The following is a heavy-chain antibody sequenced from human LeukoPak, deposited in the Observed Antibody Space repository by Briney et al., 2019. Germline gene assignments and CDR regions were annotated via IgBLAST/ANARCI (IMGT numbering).Heavy chain of an antibody. Sequence: SETLSLTCTVSGGSISSGGYYWSWIRQHPGKGLEWIGYIYYSGSTYYNPSLKSRVTISVDTSKNQFSLKLSSVTAVDTAVYYCARDQVAGNWFDPWGQGTLVTVSS. D-gene: IGHD6-19*01. CDR2: IYYSGST. CDR1: GGSISSGGYY. J-gene: IGHJ5*02. V-gene: IGHV4-31*03. CDR3: ARDQVAGNWFDP.